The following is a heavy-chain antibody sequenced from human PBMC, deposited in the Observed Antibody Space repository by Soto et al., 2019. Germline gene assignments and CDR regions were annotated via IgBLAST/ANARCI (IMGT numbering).Heavy chain of an antibody. Sequence: SETLSLTCTVSGFSISSGTYYWGWVRQSPGKGLEWIGTIYYSGDTYYKPSLKSRVTISIDTSKNQFSLKLNSVTAADTAVYFCARHGRTSGSFSTSSLRTEFDYWGQGTLVTVSA. CDR1: GFSISSGTYY. CDR3: ARHGRTSGSFSTSSLRTEFDY. J-gene: IGHJ4*02. CDR2: IYYSGDT. V-gene: IGHV4-39*01. D-gene: IGHD6-6*01.